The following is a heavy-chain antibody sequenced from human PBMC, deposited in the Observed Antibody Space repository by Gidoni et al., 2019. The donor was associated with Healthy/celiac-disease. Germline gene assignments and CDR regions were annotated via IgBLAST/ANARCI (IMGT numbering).Heavy chain of an antibody. D-gene: IGHD6-6*01. CDR3: ARDLGWYSSSSDFDY. V-gene: IGHV3-7*01. Sequence: EVQLVESGGGLVQPGGSLRLSCAASGFTFSSYWMSWVRQAPGKWLEWVANIKQDGSGKFYVYSVKGRFTISRDNAKNSLYLHMNSLRAEDTAVYYCARDLGWYSSSSDFDYWGQGTLVTVSS. CDR1: GFTFSSYW. CDR2: IKQDGSGK. J-gene: IGHJ4*02.